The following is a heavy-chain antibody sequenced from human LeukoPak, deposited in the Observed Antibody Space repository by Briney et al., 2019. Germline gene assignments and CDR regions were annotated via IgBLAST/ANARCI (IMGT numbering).Heavy chain of an antibody. CDR3: ARLRATTVVGDFDY. CDR1: GFTFSSYS. V-gene: IGHV3-48*04. CDR2: ISSSSSTI. J-gene: IGHJ4*02. Sequence: GGSLRLSCAASGFTFSSYSMNWVRQAPGKGLEWVSYISSSSSTIYYAVSVKGRFTISRDNAKNSLYLQMNSLRAEDTAVYYCARLRATTVVGDFDYWGQGTLVTVSS. D-gene: IGHD4-23*01.